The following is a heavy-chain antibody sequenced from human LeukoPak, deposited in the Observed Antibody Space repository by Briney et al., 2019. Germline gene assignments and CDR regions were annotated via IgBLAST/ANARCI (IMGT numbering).Heavy chain of an antibody. CDR3: ARETYDSGYDSSSGSYFDY. V-gene: IGHV4-59*01. D-gene: IGHD5-12*01. CDR2: IYYSGST. J-gene: IGHJ4*02. CDR1: GGSISSYY. Sequence: SETLSLTCTVSGGSISSYYWSWIRQPPGKGLEWIGYIYYSGSTNYNPSLKSRVTISVDTSKNQFSLKLSSVTAADTAVYYCARETYDSGYDSSSGSYFDYWGQGTLVTVSS.